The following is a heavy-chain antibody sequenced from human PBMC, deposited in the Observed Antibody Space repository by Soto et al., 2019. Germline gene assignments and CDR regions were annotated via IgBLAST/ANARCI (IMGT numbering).Heavy chain of an antibody. CDR1: GGSISSSSYY. Sequence: QLQLQESGPGLVKPSETLSLTCTVSGGSISSSSYYWGWIRQPPGKGLEWIGSIYYSGSTYYNPSLKSRVTISVDTPKNQFSLKLSSVTAADTAVYYCARHRVQLWFLDVWGKGTTVTVSS. CDR2: IYYSGST. V-gene: IGHV4-39*01. D-gene: IGHD5-18*01. J-gene: IGHJ6*04. CDR3: ARHRVQLWFLDV.